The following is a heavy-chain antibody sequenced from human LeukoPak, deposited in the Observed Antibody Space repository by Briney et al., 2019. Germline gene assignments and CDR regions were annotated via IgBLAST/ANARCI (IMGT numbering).Heavy chain of an antibody. D-gene: IGHD6-19*01. J-gene: IGHJ6*03. CDR3: ARHGYSSGWYAINQDYYYYMDV. Sequence: GESLKISCKGSGYSFTSYWIGWVRQMPGKGLEWMGIIYPGDSDTRYSPSFQGQVTISADKSISTAYLQWSSLKASDTAMYYCARHGYSSGWYAINQDYYYYMDVWGKGTTVTVSS. CDR1: GYSFTSYW. CDR2: IYPGDSDT. V-gene: IGHV5-51*01.